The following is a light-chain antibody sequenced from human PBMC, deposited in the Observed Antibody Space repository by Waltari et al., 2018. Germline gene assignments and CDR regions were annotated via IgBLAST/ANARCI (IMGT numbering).Light chain of an antibody. V-gene: IGKV3-15*01. CDR3: QQYNDWPPYT. Sequence: TVMTQSPATLSVSPGEGATLSCRASQNINNNLAWYQQKPGQAPRLLIYGASTRASGTPARFTGTASGTEFTLTISSLQSEDSAVFYCQQYNDWPPYTFGQGTKLEIK. CDR2: GAS. J-gene: IGKJ2*01. CDR1: QNINNN.